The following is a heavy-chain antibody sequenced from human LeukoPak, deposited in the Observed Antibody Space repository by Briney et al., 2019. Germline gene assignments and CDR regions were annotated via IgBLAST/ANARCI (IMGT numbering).Heavy chain of an antibody. V-gene: IGHV3-23*01. CDR1: GFTFSSYA. D-gene: IGHD4-17*01. CDR2: ISGSGGST. CDR3: AKLVIGYGELDY. Sequence: PGASLRLFCAASGFTFSSYAMSWVRQAPGKGLEWVSAISGSGGSTYYADSVKGRFTISRDNSKNTLYLQMNSLRAEDTAVYYCAKLVIGYGELDYWGQGTLVTVSS. J-gene: IGHJ4*02.